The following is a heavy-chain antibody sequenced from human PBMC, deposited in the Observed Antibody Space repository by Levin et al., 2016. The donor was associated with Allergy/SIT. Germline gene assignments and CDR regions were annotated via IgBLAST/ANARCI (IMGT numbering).Heavy chain of an antibody. D-gene: IGHD6-19*01. J-gene: IGHJ5*02. CDR2: IYYSGST. CDR3: ATRVAVAATYRGLNWFDP. V-gene: IGHV4-39*01. Sequence: SETLSLTCTVSGGSISSNYYYWGWIRQPPGKGLEWIGTIYYSGSTYYNPSLKSRVTISVDTSKNQFSLKLSSVTAADTAVYYCATRVAVAATYRGLNWFDPWGQGTLVTVSS. CDR1: GGSISSNYYY.